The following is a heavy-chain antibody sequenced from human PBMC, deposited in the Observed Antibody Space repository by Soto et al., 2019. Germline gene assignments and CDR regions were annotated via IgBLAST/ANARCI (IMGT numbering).Heavy chain of an antibody. V-gene: IGHV3-11*06. CDR3: VRGGGGGLFDP. J-gene: IGHJ5*02. Sequence: PGGPLRLSGAGSGFTFGDSYMSWIRQAPGKGLEWLSYISPGSRYPAYADSVKGRFTISRDNAKRSLYLQMMSLTAEDTAIYYCVRGGGGGLFDPWGQGTMVTVSS. CDR2: ISPGSRYP. CDR1: GFTFGDSY. D-gene: IGHD2-15*01.